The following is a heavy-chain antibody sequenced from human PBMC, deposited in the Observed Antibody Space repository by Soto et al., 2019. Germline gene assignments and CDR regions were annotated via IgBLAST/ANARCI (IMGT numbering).Heavy chain of an antibody. CDR3: VPYSSSWDNPYFDY. CDR2: ISSSSSYT. D-gene: IGHD6-13*01. CDR1: GFTFSDYY. V-gene: IGHV3-11*06. Sequence: GGSLRLSCAASGFTFSDYYMSWIRQAPGKGLEWVSYISSSSSYTNYADSVKGRFTISRDNAKNSLYLQMNSLRAEDTAVYYCVPYSSSWDNPYFDYWGQGTLVTVSS. J-gene: IGHJ4*02.